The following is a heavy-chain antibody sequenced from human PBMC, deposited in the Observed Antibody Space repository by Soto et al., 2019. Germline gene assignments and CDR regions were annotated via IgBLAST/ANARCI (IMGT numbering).Heavy chain of an antibody. CDR2: ISAHNGNT. CDR1: GYDFTTYG. D-gene: IGHD1-1*01. J-gene: IGHJ4*02. CDR3: ARGRYGDY. Sequence: QVHLVQSGAEVKKPGASVKVSCKGSGYDFTTYGITWVRQAPGQGLEWMAWISAHNGNTDYAQKLQGRATVTRATSPSTAYMELRSLRSDAPAVYYCARGRYGDYWGQGALVTASS. V-gene: IGHV1-18*01.